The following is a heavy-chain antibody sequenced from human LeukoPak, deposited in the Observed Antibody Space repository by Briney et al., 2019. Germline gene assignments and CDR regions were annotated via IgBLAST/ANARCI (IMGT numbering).Heavy chain of an antibody. J-gene: IGHJ5*01. CDR3: ARRRVGDLTVGSDTWFDS. D-gene: IGHD2-15*01. CDR2: INHSGST. CDR1: GVSFSGYY. V-gene: IGHV4-34*01. Sequence: KPSETLSLTCAGYGVSFSGYYWSWIRQPPGKGREWIGEINHSGSTNYNPSLQSRVTISVDTSKSQFSLKLSSVTASDTAVYYCARRRVGDLTVGSDTWFDSWGRGALVTVSS.